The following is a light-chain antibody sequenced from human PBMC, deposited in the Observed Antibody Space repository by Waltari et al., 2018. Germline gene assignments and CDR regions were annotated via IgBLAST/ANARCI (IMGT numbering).Light chain of an antibody. CDR2: DAS. J-gene: IGKJ4*01. CDR1: QSVSRD. Sequence: EIVLTQSPATLSLSPGERASLSCRASQSVSRDLAWYRQKPGQAPRLRIFDASIRATGTPARVSGSGSGTDFTLTISSLEPEDFAVYYCQQRRDWPLTFGGGTKVEIK. V-gene: IGKV3-11*01. CDR3: QQRRDWPLT.